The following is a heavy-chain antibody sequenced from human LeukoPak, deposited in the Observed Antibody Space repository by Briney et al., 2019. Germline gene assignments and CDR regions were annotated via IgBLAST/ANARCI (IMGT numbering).Heavy chain of an antibody. D-gene: IGHD2-2*01. CDR1: GFTFSSYW. J-gene: IGHJ3*02. Sequence: GGSLRLSCAASGFTFSSYWMSWVRQAPGKGLEWVANIKQDGSEKYYVDSVKGRFTISRDNAENTLYLQMNSLRAEDTAVYYCARAEDCSSTSCPRAFDIWGQGTMVTVSS. V-gene: IGHV3-7*01. CDR3: ARAEDCSSTSCPRAFDI. CDR2: IKQDGSEK.